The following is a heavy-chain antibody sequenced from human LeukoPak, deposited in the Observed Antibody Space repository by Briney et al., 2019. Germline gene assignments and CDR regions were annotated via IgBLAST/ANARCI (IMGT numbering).Heavy chain of an antibody. V-gene: IGHV3-21*01. D-gene: IGHD6-19*01. Sequence: GGSLRLSCAASGFTFNNYIMNWVRQAPGKGLEWVSSISSSSDYTYYADSVKGRFTISRDNAKNSLYLQMNSLRAEDMAVYYCTRPGSSSGWYHFDYWGQGTLVTVSS. CDR1: GFTFNNYI. J-gene: IGHJ4*02. CDR2: ISSSSDYT. CDR3: TRPGSSSGWYHFDY.